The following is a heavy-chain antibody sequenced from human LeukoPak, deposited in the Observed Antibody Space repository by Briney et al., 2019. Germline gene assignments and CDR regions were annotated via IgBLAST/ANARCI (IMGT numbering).Heavy chain of an antibody. CDR3: ARHGYSSSFFSAKYYFDY. V-gene: IGHV4-34*01. J-gene: IGHJ4*02. CDR2: INHSGST. D-gene: IGHD6-13*01. Sequence: PSETLSLTCAVYGGSFSGYYWSWIRQPPGKGLEWIGEINHSGSTNYNPSLKSRVTMSVDTSKNQFSLKLSSVTAADTAVYYCARHGYSSSFFSAKYYFDYWGQGTLVTVSS. CDR1: GGSFSGYY.